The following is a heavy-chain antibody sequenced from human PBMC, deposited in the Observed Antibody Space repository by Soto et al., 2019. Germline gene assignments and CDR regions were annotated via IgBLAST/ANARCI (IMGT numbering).Heavy chain of an antibody. V-gene: IGHV3-33*01. CDR3: ARDSLSGSYYLDY. D-gene: IGHD1-26*01. CDR2: IWYDGSIK. J-gene: IGHJ4*02. CDR1: GFTFSDYG. Sequence: PGGSLRLSCAASGFTFSDYGMHWVRQAPGKGLEWVAVIWYDGSIKYYGDSVKGRFTISRDNSKNTLYLQMNSLRAEDTAVFYCARDSLSGSYYLDYWGQGTPVTVSS.